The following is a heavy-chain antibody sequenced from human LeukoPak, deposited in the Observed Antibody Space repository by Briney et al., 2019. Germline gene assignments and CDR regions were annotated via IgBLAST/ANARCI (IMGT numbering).Heavy chain of an antibody. CDR3: ARDSILGYSSSWWPFQH. CDR2: ISYDGSNK. V-gene: IGHV3-30*03. J-gene: IGHJ1*01. CDR1: GFTFSSYG. Sequence: GGSLRLSCAASGFTFSSYGMHWVRQAPGKGLEWVAVISYDGSNKYYADSVKGRFTISRDNSKNTLYLQMNSLRSDDTAVYYCARDSILGYSSSWWPFQHWGQGTLVTVSS. D-gene: IGHD6-13*01.